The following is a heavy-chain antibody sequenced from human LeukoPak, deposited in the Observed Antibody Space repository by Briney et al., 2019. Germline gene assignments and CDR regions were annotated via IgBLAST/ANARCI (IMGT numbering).Heavy chain of an antibody. V-gene: IGHV4-34*01. Sequence: SQTLSLTCAVYGGSFSGYYWSWIRQPPGKGREWIGEINHSGSTNHNPSLKSRVTISVNTSKNQFSLKLSSVTAADTAVYYCARGELEDIVVVVAATQRRYYFDYWGQGTLVTVSS. CDR2: INHSGST. CDR1: GGSFSGYY. CDR3: ARGELEDIVVVVAATQRRYYFDY. D-gene: IGHD2-15*01. J-gene: IGHJ4*02.